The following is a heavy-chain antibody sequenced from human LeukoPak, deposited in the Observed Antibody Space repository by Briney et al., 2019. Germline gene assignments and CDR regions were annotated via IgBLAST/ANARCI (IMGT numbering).Heavy chain of an antibody. J-gene: IGHJ4*02. CDR3: AKRGVVIRVVLVGFHREAYYFDS. CDR1: GITLSNYG. Sequence: GGSLRLSCAVSGITLSNYGMSWVRQAPGKGLEWVAGISGSGGRTNYADSVKGRFTISRDSPKNTLYLQMNSLRAEDTAVYFCAKRGVVIRVVLVGFHREAYYFDSWGQGALVTVSS. V-gene: IGHV3-23*01. CDR2: ISGSGGRT. D-gene: IGHD3-10*01.